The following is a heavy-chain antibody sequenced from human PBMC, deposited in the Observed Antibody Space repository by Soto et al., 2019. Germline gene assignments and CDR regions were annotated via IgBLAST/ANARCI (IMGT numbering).Heavy chain of an antibody. D-gene: IGHD1-26*01. CDR2: IKQDGSEK. CDR1: GFTFTGYW. Sequence: EVQLVESGGGLVQPGGSLGLSCAASGFTFTGYWMSWVRQAPGKGLERVANIKQDGSEKYYVDSVKGRFTIYRDNAKKSLDLQMNSLRTEDTAVYYCARDLMGATAFDYWGQGTLVTVSS. V-gene: IGHV3-7*03. J-gene: IGHJ4*02. CDR3: ARDLMGATAFDY.